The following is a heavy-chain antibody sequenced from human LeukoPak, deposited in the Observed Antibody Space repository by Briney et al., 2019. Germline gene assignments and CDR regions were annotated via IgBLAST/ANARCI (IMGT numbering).Heavy chain of an antibody. CDR3: AREGTDIVVVGRWFDP. J-gene: IGHJ5*02. CDR2: INHNSGDT. D-gene: IGHD2-2*01. V-gene: IGHV1-2*02. CDR1: GYTFTGYY. Sequence: ASVKVSCKASGYTFTGYYMHWVRQAPGQGLEWMGWINHNSGDTNYAQKFRGRVTMTRDTSISTAYMELSRLRSDDTAVYYCAREGTDIVVVGRWFDPWGQGTLVTVSS.